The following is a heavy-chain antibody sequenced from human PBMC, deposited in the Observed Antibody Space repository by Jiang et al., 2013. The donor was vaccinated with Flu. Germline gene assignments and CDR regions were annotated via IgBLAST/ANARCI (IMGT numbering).Heavy chain of an antibody. CDR3: ARETGYSSSWSSYFDY. Sequence: QAAGRGLEWVSSISSSSSYKYYADSVKGRFTISRDNAKNSLYLEMSSLRAEDTAVYYCARETGYSSSWSSYFDYWGQGTLVTVSS. D-gene: IGHD6-13*01. J-gene: IGHJ4*02. V-gene: IGHV3-21*01. CDR2: ISSSSSYK.